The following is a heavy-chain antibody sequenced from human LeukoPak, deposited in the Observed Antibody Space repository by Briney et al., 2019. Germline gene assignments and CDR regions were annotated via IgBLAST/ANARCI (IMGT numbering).Heavy chain of an antibody. CDR1: GGSINIYY. D-gene: IGHD3-22*01. CDR3: ARDRPYYYDSSGYLDY. CDR2: IYTSGST. J-gene: IGHJ4*02. Sequence: SETLSLTCTVSGGSINIYYWSWIRQPAGKGLEWIGRIYTSGSTYYNPSLKSRVTISVDTSKNQFSLKLSSVTAADTAVYYCARDRPYYYDSSGYLDYWGQGTLVTVSS. V-gene: IGHV4-4*07.